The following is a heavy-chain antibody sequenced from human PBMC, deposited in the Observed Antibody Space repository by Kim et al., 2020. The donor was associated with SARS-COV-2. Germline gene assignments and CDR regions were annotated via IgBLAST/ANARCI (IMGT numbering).Heavy chain of an antibody. V-gene: IGHV3-48*01. CDR3: ARSPSSPEGY. CDR2: TT. Sequence: TTDYGDSGKGRFTVSRDKAKNTVYLKMNSLRAEDTDVYFCARSPSSPEGYWGQGTLVTVSS. J-gene: IGHJ4*02.